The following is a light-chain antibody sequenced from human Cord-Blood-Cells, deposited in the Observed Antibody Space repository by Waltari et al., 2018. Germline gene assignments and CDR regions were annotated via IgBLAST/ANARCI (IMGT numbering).Light chain of an antibody. J-gene: IGKJ1*01. CDR1: QRVSSY. V-gene: IGKV1-39*01. Sequence: DTQLTQPPSSLSASVGDRVTITCRASQRVSSYLNWYQQKPGKAPKLLIYAASSLQSGVPSRFSGSGSGTDFTLTISSLQPEDFATYYCQQSYSTPPTFGQGTKGEIK. CDR2: AAS. CDR3: QQSYSTPPT.